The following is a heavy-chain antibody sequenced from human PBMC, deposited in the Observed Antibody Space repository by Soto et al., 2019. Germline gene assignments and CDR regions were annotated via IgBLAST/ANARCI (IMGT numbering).Heavy chain of an antibody. V-gene: IGHV3-66*01. J-gene: IGHJ4*02. CDR1: GFTVSNTY. CDR2: IYSGGVT. Sequence: EVQLVESGGGLVQPGGSLRPSCAASGFTVSNTYMCWVRQAPGKGLEWVSLIYSGGVTHYADSVRGRFTISRDNSRNTLYLQMNSLRADDTAVYYCAKRGTTVTTSLWYWGQGTLVTVSS. CDR3: AKRGTTVTTSLWY. D-gene: IGHD4-17*01.